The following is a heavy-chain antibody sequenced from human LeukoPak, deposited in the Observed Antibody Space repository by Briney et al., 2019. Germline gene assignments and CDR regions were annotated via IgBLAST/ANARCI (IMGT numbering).Heavy chain of an antibody. CDR3: AKTYYYGSGSF. V-gene: IGHV3-66*01. CDR2: IYSGGST. CDR1: GFTVSSNY. Sequence: PGGSLRLSCAASGFTVSSNYMSWVRQAPGKGLEWVSVIYSGGSTYYADSVKGRFTISRDNAKNLLYLQMNSLRAEDTALYYCAKTYYYGSGSFWGQGTLVTVSS. D-gene: IGHD3-10*01. J-gene: IGHJ4*02.